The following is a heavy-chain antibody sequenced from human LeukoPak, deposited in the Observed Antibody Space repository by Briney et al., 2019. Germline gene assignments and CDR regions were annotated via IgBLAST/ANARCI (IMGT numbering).Heavy chain of an antibody. Sequence: PGGSLRLSCAASGFTFSSYAMSWVRQAPGKGLEWVSAISGSGGSTYYADSVKGRFTISRDNSKNTLYLQMNSLRAEDTAVYYCARIINYGSGSYYNSLFDYWGQGTLVTVSS. D-gene: IGHD3-10*01. J-gene: IGHJ4*02. CDR2: ISGSGGST. CDR1: GFTFSSYA. CDR3: ARIINYGSGSYYNSLFDY. V-gene: IGHV3-23*01.